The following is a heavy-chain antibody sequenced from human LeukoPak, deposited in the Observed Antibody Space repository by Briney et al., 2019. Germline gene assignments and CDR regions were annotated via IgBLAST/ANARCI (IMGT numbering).Heavy chain of an antibody. Sequence: ASVKVSCKASGYTFTGYYMHWVRQAPGQGLEWMGWINPNSGGTNYAQKFQGRVTMTRDTSISTAYMELSRLRSDDTAVYYCARALGLRFPAPNWFDPWGQGTLVTVSS. CDR3: ARALGLRFPAPNWFDP. CDR2: INPNSGGT. D-gene: IGHD3-3*01. CDR1: GYTFTGYY. J-gene: IGHJ5*02. V-gene: IGHV1-2*02.